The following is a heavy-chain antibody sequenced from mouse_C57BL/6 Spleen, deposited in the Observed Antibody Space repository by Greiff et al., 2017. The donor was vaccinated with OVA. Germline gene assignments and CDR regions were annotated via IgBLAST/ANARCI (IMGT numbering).Heavy chain of an antibody. V-gene: IGHV5-12*01. CDR3: ARRSNYGYFDV. CDR1: GFTFSDYY. Sequence: EVHLVESGGGLVQPGGSLKLSCAASGFTFSDYYMYWVRQTPEKRLEWVAYISNGGGSTYYPDTVKGRFTISRDNAKNTLYLQMSRLKSEDTAMYYCARRSNYGYFDVWGTGTTVTVSS. J-gene: IGHJ1*03. CDR2: ISNGGGST. D-gene: IGHD2-5*01.